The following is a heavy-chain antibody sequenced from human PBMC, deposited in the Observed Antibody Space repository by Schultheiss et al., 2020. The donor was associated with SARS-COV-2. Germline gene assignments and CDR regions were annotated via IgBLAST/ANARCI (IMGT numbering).Heavy chain of an antibody. V-gene: IGHV4-39*07. J-gene: IGHJ6*02. CDR1: GGSVSSGSYY. CDR2: SYHSGST. CDR3: ARVIYGDYPPGYYGMDV. D-gene: IGHD4-17*01. Sequence: SETLSLTCTVSGGSVSSGSYYWSWIRQPPGKGLEWIGSSYHSGSTYYNPSLKSRVTISVDTSKNQFSLKLSSVTAADTAVYYCARVIYGDYPPGYYGMDVWGQGTTVTVSS.